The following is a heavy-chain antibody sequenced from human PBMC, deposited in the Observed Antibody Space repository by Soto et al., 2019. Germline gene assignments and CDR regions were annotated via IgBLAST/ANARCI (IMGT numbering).Heavy chain of an antibody. CDR1: GGKFSIYA. Sequence: QVQLVQSGAEVREPGSSVKVSCTASGGKFSIYAISWVRQAPGQGLEWMGGFMPMFGTSNYAQKFKGRVTITAEESTRTVYMELSSRMSEDTAIYYCARDMWSEKVPMYYYGMDVWGQGTTFTVSS. V-gene: IGHV1-69*01. D-gene: IGHD3-10*02. CDR2: FMPMFGTS. J-gene: IGHJ6*02. CDR3: ARDMWSEKVPMYYYGMDV.